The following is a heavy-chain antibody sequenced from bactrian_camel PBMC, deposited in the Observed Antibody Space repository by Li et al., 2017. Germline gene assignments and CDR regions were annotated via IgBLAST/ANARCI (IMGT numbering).Heavy chain of an antibody. D-gene: IGHD5*01. Sequence: QLVESGGGSVQAGGSLRVSCAASGYTFNTYSWFRQAPGQEREGVAAIDTGDGSEIYVDSVMGRFTISRDNAKNTVYLEMTSLKPDDTAMYYCAAEKILQGRSICTGGRMALIDGYTYWGQGTQVTVS. CDR3: AAEKILQGRSICTGGRMALIDGYTY. J-gene: IGHJ4*01. CDR1: GYTFNTY. CDR2: IDTGDGSE. V-gene: IGHV3S28*01.